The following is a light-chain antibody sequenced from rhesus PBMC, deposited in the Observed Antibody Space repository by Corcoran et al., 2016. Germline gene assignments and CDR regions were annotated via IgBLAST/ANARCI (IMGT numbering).Light chain of an antibody. CDR2: KGS. CDR1: QGISSW. Sequence: DIQMTQSPSSLSASVGDRVTITCRASQGISSWLAWYQPKSGKAPTFLIYKGSIWQSGVPSRFSGSGSGTDFTLTISSLQPEDFATYYCQQYNSAPLTFGGGTKVEIK. CDR3: QQYNSAPLT. V-gene: IGKV1-21*01. J-gene: IGKJ4*01.